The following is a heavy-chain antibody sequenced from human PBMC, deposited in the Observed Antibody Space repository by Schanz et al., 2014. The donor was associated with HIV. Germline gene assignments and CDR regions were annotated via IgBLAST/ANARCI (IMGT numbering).Heavy chain of an antibody. CDR3: ASDLSVYSSSSSV. J-gene: IGHJ6*02. D-gene: IGHD6-13*01. V-gene: IGHV1-2*02. CDR1: RYTFTAYY. Sequence: QVQLVQSGPEVKKPGASVKVSCKASRYTFTAYYMHWVRQAPGQGLECMGWINPNNGVTNYAEEFQDRVTMTRDTSISTAYMELSRLRSDDTAVYYCASDLSVYSSSSSVWGQGTTVTVSS. CDR2: INPNNGVT.